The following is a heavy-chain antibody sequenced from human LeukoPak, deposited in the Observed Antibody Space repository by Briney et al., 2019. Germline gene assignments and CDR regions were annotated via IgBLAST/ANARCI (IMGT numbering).Heavy chain of an antibody. CDR2: IYYSGYT. Sequence: SETLSLTCTVSGGSISSSSYYWGWIRQPPGKGLEWIGSIYYSGYTYYNPSLKSRLTISVDTSKNQLSLKLSSVTAADTAVYYCARGARPFVPNWFDPWGQGTLVTVSS. D-gene: IGHD6-6*01. CDR1: GGSISSSSYY. CDR3: ARGARPFVPNWFDP. J-gene: IGHJ5*02. V-gene: IGHV4-39*07.